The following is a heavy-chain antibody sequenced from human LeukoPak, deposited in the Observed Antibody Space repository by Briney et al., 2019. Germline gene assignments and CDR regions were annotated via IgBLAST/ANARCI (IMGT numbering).Heavy chain of an antibody. CDR1: GGSISGYY. D-gene: IGHD3-10*01. CDR3: ARRWFGESFDY. J-gene: IGHJ4*02. Sequence: SETLSLTCTVSGGSISGYYWSWIRQPPGKGLEWIGYIFYSGSTNYNPSLKSRVTISVDTSKNQFSLKLRSVTAADTAVYYCARRWFGESFDYWGQGTLVTVSS. V-gene: IGHV4-59*01. CDR2: IFYSGST.